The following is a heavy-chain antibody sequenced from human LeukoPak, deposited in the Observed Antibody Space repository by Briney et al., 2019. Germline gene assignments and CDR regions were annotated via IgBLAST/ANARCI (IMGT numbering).Heavy chain of an antibody. Sequence: GGSLRLSCAVSGFTFSRYSINWVRQAPGKGLEWVSYISSSGSTIYYADSVKGRFTISRDNAKNSLYLQMNSLRAEDTAVYYCAREPLGIAAGIDYWGQGTLVTVSS. CDR2: ISSSGSTI. V-gene: IGHV3-48*04. CDR3: AREPLGIAAGIDY. J-gene: IGHJ4*02. D-gene: IGHD6-13*01. CDR1: GFTFSRYS.